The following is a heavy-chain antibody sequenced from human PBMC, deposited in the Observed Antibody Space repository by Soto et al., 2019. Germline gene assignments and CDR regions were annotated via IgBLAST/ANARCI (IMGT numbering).Heavy chain of an antibody. CDR3: ARVLSQYYYDSSGYYYASEYYYYYGMDV. J-gene: IGHJ6*02. CDR1: GGTFSSYA. CDR2: ITPIFGTA. D-gene: IGHD3-22*01. Sequence: GASVKVSCKASGGTFSSYAISWVRQAPGQGLEWMGGITPIFGTANYAQKFQGRVTITADESTSTAYMELSSLRSEDTAVYYCARVLSQYYYDSSGYYYASEYYYYYGMDVWGQGTTVTVSS. V-gene: IGHV1-69*13.